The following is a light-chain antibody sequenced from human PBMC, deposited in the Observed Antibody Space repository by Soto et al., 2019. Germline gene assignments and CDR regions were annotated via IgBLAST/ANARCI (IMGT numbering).Light chain of an antibody. J-gene: IGKJ1*01. CDR2: GAS. CDR3: QQYDSSPWT. Sequence: EIVLTQSPGTLSLSPGERATLSCRASQSVSSSFLAWYQQKPGQAPRLLIYGASSRATGIPGRFSGSGSGTYFTLTISGLEPEEFAVYYCQQYDSSPWTFGQGTRVEIK. V-gene: IGKV3-20*01. CDR1: QSVSSSF.